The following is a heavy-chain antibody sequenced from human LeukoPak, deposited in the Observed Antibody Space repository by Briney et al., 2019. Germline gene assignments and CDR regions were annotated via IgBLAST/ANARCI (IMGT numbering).Heavy chain of an antibody. CDR2: ISAYNGNT. Sequence: SVKISCKASGYTFTSYGISWVRQAPGQGLEWMGWISAYNGNTNYAQKLQGRVTMTTDTSTSTAYMELRSLRSDDTAVYYCAKDQRQLLWFGERHLDPWGQGTLVTVSS. CDR3: AKDQRQLLWFGERHLDP. D-gene: IGHD3-10*01. V-gene: IGHV1-18*01. CDR1: GYTFTSYG. J-gene: IGHJ5*02.